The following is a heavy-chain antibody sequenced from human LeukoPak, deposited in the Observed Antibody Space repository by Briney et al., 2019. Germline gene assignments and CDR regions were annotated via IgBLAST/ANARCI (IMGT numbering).Heavy chain of an antibody. CDR1: GFTFSSYS. V-gene: IGHV3-48*01. CDR3: ARDRSAAVFGVVRRNKVGTLDV. Sequence: PGGSLGLSCAASGFTFSSYSMNWVRQAPGKGLEWVSYISSTSSTIYYVDSVKGRFTISRDNAKNSLYLQMNSLRAEDTAVYYCARDRSAAVFGVVRRNKVGTLDVWGKGTTVIVSS. D-gene: IGHD3-3*01. CDR2: ISSTSSTI. J-gene: IGHJ6*04.